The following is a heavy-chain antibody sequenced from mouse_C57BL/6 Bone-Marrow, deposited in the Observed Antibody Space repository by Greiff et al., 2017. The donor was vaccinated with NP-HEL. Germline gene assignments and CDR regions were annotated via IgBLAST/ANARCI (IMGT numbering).Heavy chain of an antibody. J-gene: IGHJ4*01. Sequence: VQLQESGPGLVAPSQSLSITCTVSGFSLTSYGVSWVRQPPGKGLEWLGVIWGEGSTNYHSALISRLSISQDTSKSQFFLKLNSLQTDDTATYYCANGRSVYAMDYWGQGTSVTVSS. CDR2: IWGEGST. D-gene: IGHD3-1*01. CDR3: ANGRSVYAMDY. CDR1: GFSLTSYG. V-gene: IGHV2-3*01.